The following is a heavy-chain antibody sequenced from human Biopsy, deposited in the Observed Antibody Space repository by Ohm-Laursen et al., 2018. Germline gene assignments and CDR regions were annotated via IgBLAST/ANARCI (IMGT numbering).Heavy chain of an antibody. CDR3: ARMMGRFMESEGFDH. CDR1: GLSLTTPGVG. CDR2: SYWNDNE. V-gene: IGHV2-5*01. J-gene: IGHJ5*02. D-gene: IGHD3-3*01. Sequence: TQTLTLTCTVSGLSLTTPGVGVGWIRQPPGKALEWLALSYWNDNEHFSPSLRDRLTFTNDTSKNQVVLTMTDMDPVDTATYFCARMMGRFMESEGFDHWGQGARVTVS.